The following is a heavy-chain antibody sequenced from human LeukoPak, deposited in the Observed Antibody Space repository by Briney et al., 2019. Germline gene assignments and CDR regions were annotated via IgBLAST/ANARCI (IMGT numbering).Heavy chain of an antibody. V-gene: IGHV3-23*01. D-gene: IGHD3-10*01. Sequence: GGYLRLSCVDSGFTFNSYGMTGVRQAPGKGLELVSSVNGDGSSTYYADSVKGRFTISRDNSKNTVYLQMNSLRAEDTAMYYCAKSHPDAGVYDSWGQGALVTVSS. CDR1: GFTFNSYG. CDR3: AKSHPDAGVYDS. CDR2: VNGDGSST. J-gene: IGHJ4*02.